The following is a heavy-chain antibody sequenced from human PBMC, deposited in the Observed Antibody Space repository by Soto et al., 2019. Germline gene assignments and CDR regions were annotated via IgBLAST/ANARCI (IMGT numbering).Heavy chain of an antibody. D-gene: IGHD5-12*01. CDR3: ARAHYSAYDRSDYIYYGMDV. V-gene: IGHV3-33*01. J-gene: IGHJ6*02. CDR1: GFMFSSYG. CDR2: IWHDGNHK. Sequence: QAQLEEFGGGVVQPGGSLRLSCVTSGFMFSSYGMHWVRQAPGKGLEWVAVIWHDGNHKFYGDSVKGRFSISRDNSKNTVDLQMNSLRAEDTAVYYCARAHYSAYDRSDYIYYGMDVWGLGTTVTVSS.